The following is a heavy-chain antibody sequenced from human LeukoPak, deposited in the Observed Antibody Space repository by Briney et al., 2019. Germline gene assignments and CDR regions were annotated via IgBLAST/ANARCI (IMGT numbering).Heavy chain of an antibody. CDR2: IWHDGSKT. CDR3: AKDLSYGSNWFDP. D-gene: IGHD3-10*01. V-gene: IGHV3-33*06. J-gene: IGHJ5*02. CDR1: EFTFKNYG. Sequence: GGSLRLSCAASEFTFKNYGMHWVRQAPGKGLEWVALIWHDGSKTYYADSVKGRFTISSDDSQNTLYLQMNSLRAEDTAVYFCAKDLSYGSNWFDPWGQGTLVTVSS.